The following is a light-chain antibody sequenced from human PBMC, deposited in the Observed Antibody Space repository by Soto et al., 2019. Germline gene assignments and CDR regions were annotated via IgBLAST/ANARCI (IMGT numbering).Light chain of an antibody. CDR2: AAS. J-gene: IGKJ1*01. Sequence: DIQMTQSPSSLSASVGDRLTITCRASQGISTYLNWYQQKPGKAPKLLIYAASTLQSGVPSRFSCSGSETDFTLTISSLQPEDFASYSCQQNYSATWTFGQGTKVDIK. CDR1: QGISTY. CDR3: QQNYSATWT. V-gene: IGKV1-39*01.